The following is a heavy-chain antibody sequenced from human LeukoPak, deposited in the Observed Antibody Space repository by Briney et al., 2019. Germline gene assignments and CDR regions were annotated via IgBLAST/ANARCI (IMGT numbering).Heavy chain of an antibody. Sequence: GGSLRLSCAASGFSLSVCAMHWVRQAPGKGLEWVATISYDGNNKHYTDSVEGRFTISRGNSKNTLYLQMNTLKIEDTAMYYCVRGVTIYDSSGYFVYWGQGTLVTVSS. V-gene: IGHV3-30-3*01. CDR1: GFSLSVCA. CDR2: ISYDGNNK. D-gene: IGHD3-22*01. CDR3: VRGVTIYDSSGYFVY. J-gene: IGHJ4*02.